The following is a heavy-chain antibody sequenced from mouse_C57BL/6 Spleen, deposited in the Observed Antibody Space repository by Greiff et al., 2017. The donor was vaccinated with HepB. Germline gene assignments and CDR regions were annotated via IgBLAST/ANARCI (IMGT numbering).Heavy chain of an antibody. CDR1: GYAFSSSW. CDR2: IYPGDGDT. J-gene: IGHJ2*01. Sequence: QVQLQQSGPELVKPGASVKISCKASGYAFSSSWMNWVKQRPGKGLEWIGRIYPGDGDTNYNGKFKGKATLTADKSSSTAYMQLSSLTSEDSAVYFCARKAQAKGYYFDYWGQGTTLTVSS. CDR3: ARKAQAKGYYFDY. V-gene: IGHV1-82*01. D-gene: IGHD3-2*02.